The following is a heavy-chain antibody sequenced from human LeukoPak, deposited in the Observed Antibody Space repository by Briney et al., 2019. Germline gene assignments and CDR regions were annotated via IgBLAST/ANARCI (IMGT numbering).Heavy chain of an antibody. CDR1: GGSISSYY. CDR3: ARHGRSSSSLGWFHP. CDR2: IYTSGST. V-gene: IGHV4-4*09. D-gene: IGHD6-6*01. Sequence: PSETLSLTCTVSGGSISSYYWSWIRQPPGKGLEWIGYIYTSGSTNYNPSLKSRVTISVDTSKNQFSLKLSSVTAADTAVYYCARHGRSSSSLGWFHPWGQGTLVTVSS. J-gene: IGHJ5*02.